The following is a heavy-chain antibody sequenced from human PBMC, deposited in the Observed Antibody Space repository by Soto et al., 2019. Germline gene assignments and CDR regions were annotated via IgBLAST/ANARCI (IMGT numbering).Heavy chain of an antibody. Sequence: GGSLRLSCAASGFTFSSYAMHWVRQAPGKGLEWVAVISYDGSNKYYADSVKGRFTISRDNSKNTLYLQMNSLRAEDTAVYYCARPPKPDDSTSYYNWFDPWGQGTLVTVSS. D-gene: IGHD2-2*01. CDR2: ISYDGSNK. V-gene: IGHV3-30-3*01. J-gene: IGHJ5*02. CDR3: ARPPKPDDSTSYYNWFDP. CDR1: GFTFSSYA.